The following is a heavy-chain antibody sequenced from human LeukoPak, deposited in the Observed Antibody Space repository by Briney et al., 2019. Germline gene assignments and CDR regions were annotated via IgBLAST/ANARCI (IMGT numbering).Heavy chain of an antibody. Sequence: SETLSLTCAVYGGSFSGYYWSWIRQPPGKGLEWIGEINHSGSTNYNPSLKSRVTISVDTSKNQFSLKLSSVTAADTAVYYCARDFFGSRAARSNWFDPWGQGTLVTVSS. CDR2: INHSGST. J-gene: IGHJ5*02. V-gene: IGHV4-34*01. D-gene: IGHD6-6*01. CDR1: GGSFSGYY. CDR3: ARDFFGSRAARSNWFDP.